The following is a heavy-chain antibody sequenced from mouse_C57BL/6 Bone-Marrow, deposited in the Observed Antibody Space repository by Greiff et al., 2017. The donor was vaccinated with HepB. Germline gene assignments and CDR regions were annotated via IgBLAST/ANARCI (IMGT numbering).Heavy chain of an antibody. CDR2: IDPENGDT. CDR3: TLFYYDYDSFAY. V-gene: IGHV14-4*01. CDR1: GFNIKDDY. Sequence: VQLQQSGAELVRPGASVKLSCTASGFNIKDDYMHWVKQRPEQGLEWIGWIDPENGDTEYASKFKGRATITADTASNTAYLQLSSLTSEDTAVYFCTLFYYDYDSFAYWGQGTLVTVSA. J-gene: IGHJ3*01. D-gene: IGHD2-4*01.